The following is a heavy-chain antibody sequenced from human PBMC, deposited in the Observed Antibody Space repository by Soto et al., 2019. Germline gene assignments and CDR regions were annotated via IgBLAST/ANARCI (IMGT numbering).Heavy chain of an antibody. D-gene: IGHD3-22*01. CDR1: GFTFSSYG. CDR2: VSYDGSNK. CDR3: AKDTYYYDRSGYYTYDH. Sequence: QPGVSLRLSCAASGFTFSSYGVHWVRQAPGKGLEWVASVSYDGSNKHYADSVKGRFTISRDNSRNTLDLQMNSLRAEDTAVYYCAKDTYYYDRSGYYTYDHWGQGT. V-gene: IGHV3-30*18. J-gene: IGHJ4*02.